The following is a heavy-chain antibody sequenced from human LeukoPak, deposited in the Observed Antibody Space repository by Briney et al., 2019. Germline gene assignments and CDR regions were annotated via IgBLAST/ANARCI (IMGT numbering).Heavy chain of an antibody. J-gene: IGHJ6*02. CDR2: IYTSGST. D-gene: IGHD2-2*01. Sequence: ETLSLTCTVSGGSISSYYWSWIRQPAGKGLEWIGRIYTSGSTNYNPSLKSGVTMSVDTSKNQFSLKLSSVTAADTAVYYCASADCSSTSCYVYGMDVWGQGTTVTVSS. CDR1: GGSISSYY. V-gene: IGHV4-4*07. CDR3: ASADCSSTSCYVYGMDV.